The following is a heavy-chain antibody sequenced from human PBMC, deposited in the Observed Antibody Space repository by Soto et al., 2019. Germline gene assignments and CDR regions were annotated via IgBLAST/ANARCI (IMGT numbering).Heavy chain of an antibody. V-gene: IGHV4-59*01. D-gene: IGHD3-3*01. CDR1: GGSISSYY. J-gene: IGHJ6*03. CDR3: ARDSRSYDFWSGTYMDV. CDR2: IYYSGST. Sequence: TSETLSLTCTVSGGSISSYYWSWIRQPPGKGLEWIGYIYYSGSTNYNPSLKSRVTISVDTSKNQFSLKLSSVTAADTAVYYCARDSRSYDFWSGTYMDVWGKGTTVTVSS.